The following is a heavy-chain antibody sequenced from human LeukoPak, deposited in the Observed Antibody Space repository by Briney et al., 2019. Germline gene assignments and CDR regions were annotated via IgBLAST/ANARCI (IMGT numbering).Heavy chain of an antibody. V-gene: IGHV1-69*05. Sequence: GASVKVSCKASGGTFSSYAISWVRQAPGQGLEWMGGIIPIFGTANYAQKFRGRVTITTDESTSTAYMELSSLRSEDTAVYYCARGPKLSSTVVPAAIPHYYYYYYMDVWGKGTTVTVSS. J-gene: IGHJ6*03. CDR2: IIPIFGTA. D-gene: IGHD2-2*01. CDR3: ARGPKLSSTVVPAAIPHYYYYYYMDV. CDR1: GGTFSSYA.